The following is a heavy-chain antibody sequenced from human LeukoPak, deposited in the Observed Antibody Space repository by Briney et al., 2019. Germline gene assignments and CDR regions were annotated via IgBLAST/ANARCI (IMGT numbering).Heavy chain of an antibody. CDR1: GFTFDDYA. V-gene: IGHV3-9*03. D-gene: IGHD6-13*01. CDR3: AKGTGYSLYGGGAFDI. Sequence: GRSLRLSCAASGFTFDDYAMHWVRQVPGKGLEWVSGISWNSGNTGYADSVKGRFTISRDTAKNSLYLQMNSLRAEDMAFYYCAKGTGYSLYGGGAFDIWGQGTMVTVSS. J-gene: IGHJ3*02. CDR2: ISWNSGNT.